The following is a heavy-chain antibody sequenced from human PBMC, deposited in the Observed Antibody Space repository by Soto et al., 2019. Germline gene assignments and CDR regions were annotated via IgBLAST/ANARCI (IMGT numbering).Heavy chain of an antibody. J-gene: IGHJ5*02. D-gene: IGHD1-1*01. CDR1: GASISGFY. CDR3: VRDGTKTLRDWFDP. V-gene: IGHV4-4*07. CDR2: IYATGTT. Sequence: ETLSLTCTVSGASISGFYWSWIRKSAGKGLEWIGRIYATGTTNYNPSLKSRVMMSVETSKKQFSLKLRSVTAADTAVYYCVRDGTKTLRDWFDPWGQGISVTVSS.